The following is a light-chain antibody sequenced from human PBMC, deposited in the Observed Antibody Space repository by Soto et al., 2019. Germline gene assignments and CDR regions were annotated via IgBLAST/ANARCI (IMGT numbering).Light chain of an antibody. CDR1: SSDVGGYNY. CDR3: SSYTSRSSSTYV. J-gene: IGLJ1*01. CDR2: DVS. Sequence: QSVLTQPASVYASPGQSITNSCTGTSSDVGGYNYVSWYQQHPGKAPKLMIYDVSNRPSGVSNRFSGSKSGNTASLTISGLQAEXEADYYCSSYTSRSSSTYVFGTGTKVTGL. V-gene: IGLV2-14*01.